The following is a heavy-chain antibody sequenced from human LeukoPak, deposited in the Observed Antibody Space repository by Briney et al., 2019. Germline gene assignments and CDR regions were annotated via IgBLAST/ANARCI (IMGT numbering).Heavy chain of an antibody. CDR2: ISSSGSTI. V-gene: IGHV3-48*03. CDR1: GFTFSSYE. J-gene: IGHJ4*02. CDR3: AKAASRWYFDY. Sequence: GGSLRLSCAASGFTFSSYEMNWVRQAPGKGLEWVSYISSSGSTIYYADSVKGRFTISRDNAKNSLYLQMNSLRAEDTAVYYCAKAASRWYFDYWGQGTLVTVSS. D-gene: IGHD4-23*01.